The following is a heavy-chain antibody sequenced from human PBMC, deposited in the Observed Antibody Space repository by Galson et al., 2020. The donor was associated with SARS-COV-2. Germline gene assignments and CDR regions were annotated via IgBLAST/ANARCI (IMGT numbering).Heavy chain of an antibody. CDR2: IYSGGIT. D-gene: IGHD6-13*01. Sequence: GGSLRLSCAASGFTVSSNYMSWVRQAPGKGLEWVSVIYSGGITYYADSVKGRFTISRDNSKNTLYLQMNSLRAEDTAVYYCARGEGGSYSSSWYFGTTGYYGMDVWGQGTTVTVSS. CDR1: GFTVSSNY. V-gene: IGHV3-53*01. CDR3: ARGEGGSYSSSWYFGTTGYYGMDV. J-gene: IGHJ6*02.